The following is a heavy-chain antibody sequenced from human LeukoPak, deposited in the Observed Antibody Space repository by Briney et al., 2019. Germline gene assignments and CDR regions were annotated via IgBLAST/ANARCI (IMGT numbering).Heavy chain of an antibody. CDR2: ISYDGSNK. Sequence: PGGSLRLSCAASGFTFSSYAMHWVRQAPGKGLEWVAVISYDGSNKYYADSVKGRFTISRDNSKNTLYLQMNSLRAEDTAVYYCARGFLEWLLSYGMDAWGQGTTVTVSS. D-gene: IGHD3-3*01. CDR3: ARGFLEWLLSYGMDA. CDR1: GFTFSSYA. J-gene: IGHJ6*02. V-gene: IGHV3-30-3*01.